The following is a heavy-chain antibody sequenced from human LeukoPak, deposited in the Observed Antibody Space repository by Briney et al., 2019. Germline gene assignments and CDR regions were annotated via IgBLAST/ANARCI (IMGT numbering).Heavy chain of an antibody. CDR1: GGSISSYY. Sequence: SETLSLTCTVSGGSISSYYWSWIRQPAGKGLEWIGRIYTSGSTNYNPSLKSRVTMSVDTSKNQFSLKLSSVTAADTAVYYCARDPDWNYSGWFDPWGQGTLVTVSP. D-gene: IGHD1-7*01. CDR3: ARDPDWNYSGWFDP. V-gene: IGHV4-4*07. CDR2: IYTSGST. J-gene: IGHJ5*02.